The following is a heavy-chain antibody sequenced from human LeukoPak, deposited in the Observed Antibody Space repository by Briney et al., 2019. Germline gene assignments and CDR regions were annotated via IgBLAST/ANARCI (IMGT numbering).Heavy chain of an antibody. Sequence: SETLSLTCAVYGGSFSGYYWSWIRQPPGKGLEWIGEINHSGSTNYNPSLKSRVTISVDTSKNQFSLKLSSVTAADTAVYYCARACRDGYNSAFCYWGQGTLVSVSS. V-gene: IGHV4-34*01. D-gene: IGHD5-24*01. CDR2: INHSGST. J-gene: IGHJ4*02. CDR1: GGSFSGYY. CDR3: ARACRDGYNSAFCY.